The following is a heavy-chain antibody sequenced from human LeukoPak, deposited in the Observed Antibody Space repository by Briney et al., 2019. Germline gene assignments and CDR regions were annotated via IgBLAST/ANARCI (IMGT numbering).Heavy chain of an antibody. J-gene: IGHJ4*02. D-gene: IGHD6-19*01. CDR2: IYYSGST. Sequence: PSETLSLTCAVYGGSFSSYYWSCMRQPPGKGLEWIGNIYYSGSTYYNPSLKSRVTISVDTSKNQFSLKLSSVTAADTAVYYCARQHSSGSHIDYWGQGTLVTVSS. CDR1: GGSFSSYY. CDR3: ARQHSSGSHIDY. V-gene: IGHV4-34*01.